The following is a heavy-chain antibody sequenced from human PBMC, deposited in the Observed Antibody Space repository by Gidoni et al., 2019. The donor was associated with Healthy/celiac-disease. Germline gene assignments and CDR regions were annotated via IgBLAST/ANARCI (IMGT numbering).Heavy chain of an antibody. CDR2: ISSSSSYI. CDR1: EFTFSSYS. J-gene: IGHJ4*02. D-gene: IGHD1-26*01. Sequence: EVQLVESGGGLVKPGGSLRLSCAASEFTFSSYSMNWVRQAPGKGLEWVSSISSSSSYIYYADSVKGRFTISRDNAKNSLYLQMNSLRAEDTAVYYCASIGAVGADYWGQGTLVTVSS. V-gene: IGHV3-21*01. CDR3: ASIGAVGADY.